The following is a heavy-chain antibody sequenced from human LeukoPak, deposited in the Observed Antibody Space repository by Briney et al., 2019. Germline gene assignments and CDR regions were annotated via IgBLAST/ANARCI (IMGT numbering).Heavy chain of an antibody. J-gene: IGHJ4*02. CDR2: ISGSGGST. CDR1: GFSFSSYA. D-gene: IGHD3-10*01. V-gene: IGHV3-23*01. Sequence: GGSLRLSCAGSGFSFSSYAMSWVRQAPGKGLEWVSAISGSGGSTYYADSVKGRFTISRDNSKNTLYLQMNSLRAEDTAVYYCAKDGYGSGSLDWGQGTLVTVSS. CDR3: AKDGYGSGSLD.